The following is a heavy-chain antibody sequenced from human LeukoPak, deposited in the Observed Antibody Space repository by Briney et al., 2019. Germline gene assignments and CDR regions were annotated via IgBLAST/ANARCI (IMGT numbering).Heavy chain of an antibody. Sequence: SETLSLTCTVSGGSISSSSYYWGWIRQPPGKGLEWIGSIYYSGSTYYNPSLKSRVTISVDTSKNQFSLKLSSVTAADTAVYYCARDLKGGFDYWGQGTLVTVSS. CDR2: IYYSGST. J-gene: IGHJ4*02. D-gene: IGHD3-16*01. CDR3: ARDLKGGFDY. V-gene: IGHV4-39*07. CDR1: GGSISSSSYY.